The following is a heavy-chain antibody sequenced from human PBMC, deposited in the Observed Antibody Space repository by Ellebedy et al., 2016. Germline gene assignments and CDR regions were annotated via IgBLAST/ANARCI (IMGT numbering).Heavy chain of an antibody. J-gene: IGHJ6*02. CDR3: AREGSYYGMDV. D-gene: IGHD3-10*01. Sequence: GGSLRLSCAASGFTFSSYWMHWVRQAPGKGLVWVSRINSDGSSTSYADSVKGRFTISRDNAKNTLYLQMNNLRAEDTAVYYCAREGSYYGMDVWGQGTTVTVSS. CDR1: GFTFSSYW. CDR2: INSDGSST. V-gene: IGHV3-74*01.